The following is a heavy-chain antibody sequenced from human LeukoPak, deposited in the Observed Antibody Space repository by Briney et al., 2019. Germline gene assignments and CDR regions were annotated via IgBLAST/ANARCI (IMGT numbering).Heavy chain of an antibody. CDR1: GFSFSSYA. D-gene: IGHD4-17*01. Sequence: GGSLRLSCEASGFSFSSYAFAWVRQAPGKGLEWVAAVTSGGGGTHFADSVKGRFTISRDNAKNTMYLQMNSLRVDDTATYFCGSDHKGDYVGALGLWGRGALVTVS. CDR3: GSDHKGDYVGALGL. J-gene: IGHJ4*01. V-gene: IGHV3-23*01. CDR2: VTSGGGGT.